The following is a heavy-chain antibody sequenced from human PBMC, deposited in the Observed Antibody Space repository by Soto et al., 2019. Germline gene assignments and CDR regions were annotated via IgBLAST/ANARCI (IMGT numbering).Heavy chain of an antibody. Sequence: GGSLRLSCAASGFTFSSYAMSWVRQAPGKGLEWVSAISGSGGSTYYADSVKGRFTISRDNSKNTLYLQMNSLRAEDTAVYYCAKSVVRGVFYYYYYGMDVWGQGTTVTVSS. CDR1: GFTFSSYA. D-gene: IGHD3-10*01. CDR3: AKSVVRGVFYYYYYGMDV. CDR2: ISGSGGST. V-gene: IGHV3-23*01. J-gene: IGHJ6*02.